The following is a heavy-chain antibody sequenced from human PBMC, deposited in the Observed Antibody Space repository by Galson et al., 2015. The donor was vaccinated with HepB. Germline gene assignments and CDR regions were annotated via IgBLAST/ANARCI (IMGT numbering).Heavy chain of an antibody. Sequence: LSLTCTVSGGSIRSYYWSWIRQPPGKGLEWIGYIYNSGSTNYNPSLKSRVTISVDTSKKHFSLKLSSVTAADTAVYYCARETPTGGDWSYFDYWGQGILVTVSS. V-gene: IGHV4-59*01. CDR1: GGSIRSYY. CDR2: IYNSGST. D-gene: IGHD2-21*02. CDR3: ARETPTGGDWSYFDY. J-gene: IGHJ4*02.